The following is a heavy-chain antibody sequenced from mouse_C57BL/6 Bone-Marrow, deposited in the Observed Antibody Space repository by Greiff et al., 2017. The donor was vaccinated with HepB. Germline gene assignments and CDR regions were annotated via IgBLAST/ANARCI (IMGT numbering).Heavy chain of an antibody. CDR3: TRTTCDV. J-gene: IGHJ1*03. V-gene: IGHV14-4*01. CDR2: IDPENGDT. D-gene: IGHD1-1*01. Sequence: VQLQQSGAELVRPGASVKLSCTASGFNIKDDYMHWVKQRPEQGLEWIGWIDPENGDTEYASKFQGKATITADTSSHTAYLQLSSLTSEDTAVYYCTRTTCDVWGTGTTVTVSS. CDR1: GFNIKDDY.